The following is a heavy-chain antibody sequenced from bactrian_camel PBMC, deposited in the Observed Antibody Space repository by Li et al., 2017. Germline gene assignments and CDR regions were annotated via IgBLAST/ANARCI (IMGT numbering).Heavy chain of an antibody. CDR2: MNRDGTL. CDR3: GAGDSLYCSDYRVCASTN. J-gene: IGHJ4*01. D-gene: IGHD1*01. CDR1: GYEKRYSQYS. Sequence: HVQLVESGGGSVQAGGSLTLSCQASGYEKRYSQYSLGWFCQAPGKSREGVAAMNRDGTLSHARSLKGRFTISRDNAKNSLNLQMNSLKSEDTAMYYCGAGDSLYCSDYRVCASTNWGQGTQVTVS. V-gene: IGHV3S57*01.